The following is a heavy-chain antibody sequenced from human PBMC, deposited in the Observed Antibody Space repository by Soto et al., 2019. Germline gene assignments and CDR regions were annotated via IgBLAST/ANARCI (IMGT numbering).Heavy chain of an antibody. V-gene: IGHV1-18*01. D-gene: IGHD3-10*01. CDR3: AIIGMVRGVISWFDP. Sequence: ASVKVSCKASGYTFTSYGISWVRQAPGQGLEWMGWISAYNGNTNYAQKLQGRVTMTTDTSTSTAYMELRSLRSDDTAVYYRAIIGMVRGVISWFDPWGQGTLVTVSS. CDR1: GYTFTSYG. CDR2: ISAYNGNT. J-gene: IGHJ5*02.